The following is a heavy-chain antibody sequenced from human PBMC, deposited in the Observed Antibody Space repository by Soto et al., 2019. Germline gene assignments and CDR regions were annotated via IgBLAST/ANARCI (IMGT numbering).Heavy chain of an antibody. CDR2: ISKSDYT. CDR3: AREDSIVIPAVSDF. D-gene: IGHD2-2*01. J-gene: IGHJ4*02. CDR1: GFAFNNYG. Sequence: GGSLRLSCTVSGFAFNNYGINWVRQAPGKGLEWVSSISKSDYTYYSDSVKGRFTISRDNAKNSVSLQMNTLRVEDTAVYYCAREDSIVIPAVSDFWGQGTLVTVSS. V-gene: IGHV3-21*01.